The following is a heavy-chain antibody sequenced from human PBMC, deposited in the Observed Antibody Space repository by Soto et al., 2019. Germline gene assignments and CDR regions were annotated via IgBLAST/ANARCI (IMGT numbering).Heavy chain of an antibody. CDR2: IIPILGIA. CDR3: ARDGSSWLGTLDY. Sequence: QVQLVQSGAEVKKPGSSVKVSCKASGGTFSSYTISWVRQAPGQGLEWMGRIIPILGIANYAQKFQGRVTITADKSTSTAYMELSSLRSEDTAVYYCARDGSSWLGTLDYWGQGTLVTVSS. CDR1: GGTFSSYT. V-gene: IGHV1-69*08. D-gene: IGHD6-13*01. J-gene: IGHJ4*02.